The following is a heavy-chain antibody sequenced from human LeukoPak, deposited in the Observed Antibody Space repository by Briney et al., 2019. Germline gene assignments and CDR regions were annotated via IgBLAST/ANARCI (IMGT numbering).Heavy chain of an antibody. Sequence: ASVKVSCKASVYTFTVYFIHWVRQAPEQGLEWMSWIIPNSGGTNYAQKFQGRVTMTRDPSLSTAYMELSRRRSDDTAVYYCARGRGEEGWFDPWGQGTLVTVSS. CDR2: IIPNSGGT. CDR1: VYTFTVYF. V-gene: IGHV1-2*02. CDR3: ARGRGEEGWFDP. J-gene: IGHJ5*02. D-gene: IGHD3-10*01.